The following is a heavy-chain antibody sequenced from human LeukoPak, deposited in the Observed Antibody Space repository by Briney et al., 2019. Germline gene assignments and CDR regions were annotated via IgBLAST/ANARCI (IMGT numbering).Heavy chain of an antibody. CDR3: ARDHGWLSVDY. J-gene: IGHJ4*02. V-gene: IGHV4-30-4*08. CDR2: IYYSGST. CDR1: GGSISSGGYY. Sequence: PSETLSLTCTVSGGSISSGGYYWSWIRQHPGKGLEWIGYIYYSGSTYYNPSLKSRVTISVDTSKYQFSLKLSSVTAADTAVYYCARDHGWLSVDYWGQGTLVTVSS. D-gene: IGHD3-16*02.